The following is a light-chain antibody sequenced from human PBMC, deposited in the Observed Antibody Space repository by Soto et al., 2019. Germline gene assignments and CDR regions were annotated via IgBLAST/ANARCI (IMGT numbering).Light chain of an antibody. J-gene: IGKJ4*01. V-gene: IGKV3-15*01. CDR1: QNIRST. CDR3: QQYNNWPLT. Sequence: EIVMTQSPATLSVSPGQRATLSCRASQNIRSTLAWYQQKPGQAPRLLIYGASTRATGIPARFSGSGSGTEFTLTISSLQSEDFAIYSCQQYNNWPLTFGGGTKVDIK. CDR2: GAS.